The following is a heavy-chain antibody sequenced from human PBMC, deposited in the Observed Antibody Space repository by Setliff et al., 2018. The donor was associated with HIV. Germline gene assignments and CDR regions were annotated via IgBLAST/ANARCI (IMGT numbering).Heavy chain of an antibody. V-gene: IGHV1-46*01. CDR3: ARDGGSGTTVTFTLDY. CDR1: GYTFTSYY. J-gene: IGHJ4*02. D-gene: IGHD4-17*01. CDR2: INPSGGST. Sequence: AASVKVSCKASGYTFTSYYMHWVRQAPRQGLEWMGIINPSGGSTSYAQKFQGRVTMTRDTSTSTVYMELSSLRSEDTAVYYCARDGGSGTTVTFTLDYWGQGTLVTVSS.